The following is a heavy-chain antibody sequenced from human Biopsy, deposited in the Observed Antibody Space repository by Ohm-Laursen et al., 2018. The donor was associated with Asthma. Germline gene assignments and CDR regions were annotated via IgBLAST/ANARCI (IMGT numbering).Heavy chain of an antibody. V-gene: IGHV3-33*01. J-gene: IGHJ4*02. CDR2: VGSDESYT. Sequence: SLRLSCAASGSTFMTYGMHWVRQVPGKGLEWVATVGSDESYTDHADSVKGRFTISRDNSKNTLHLQMNSLSPEDTAVYYCARDFSRAIMIGGGREHYFDFWGQGTLVTVSS. CDR1: GSTFMTYG. CDR3: ARDFSRAIMIGGGREHYFDF. D-gene: IGHD3-16*01.